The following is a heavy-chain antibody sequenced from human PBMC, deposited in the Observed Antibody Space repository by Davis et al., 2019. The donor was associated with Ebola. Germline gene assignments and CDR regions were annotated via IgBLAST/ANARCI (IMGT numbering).Heavy chain of an antibody. J-gene: IGHJ6*02. V-gene: IGHV3-23*01. CDR1: GFTFESYG. CDR2: ISGSGGST. D-gene: IGHD4-17*01. CDR3: ARDYGDYYYGMDV. Sequence: GGSLRLSCAASGFTFESYGMSWVRQAPGKGLEWLSAISGSGGSTYYAASVKGRFTISRHNSKNTLYLQMNSLRAEDTAVYYCARDYGDYYYGMDVWGQGTTVTVSS.